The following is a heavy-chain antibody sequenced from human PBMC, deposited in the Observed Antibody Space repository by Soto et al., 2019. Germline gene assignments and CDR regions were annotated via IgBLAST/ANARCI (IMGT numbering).Heavy chain of an antibody. J-gene: IGHJ5*02. V-gene: IGHV4-34*01. Sequence: TSETLSLTCAVYGGSFSGYYWSWIRQPPGKGLEWIGEINHSGSTNYNPSLKSRVTISVDTSKNQFSLKLSSVTAADTAVYYCARGGSYVDIVATIIHNWFDPWGQGTLVTVSS. D-gene: IGHD5-12*01. CDR1: GGSFSGYY. CDR2: INHSGST. CDR3: ARGGSYVDIVATIIHNWFDP.